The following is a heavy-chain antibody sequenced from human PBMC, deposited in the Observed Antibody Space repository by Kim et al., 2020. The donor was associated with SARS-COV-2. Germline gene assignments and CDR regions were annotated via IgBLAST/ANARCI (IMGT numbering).Heavy chain of an antibody. V-gene: IGHV3-33*05. Sequence: GGSLRLSCAASGFTFSSYGMHWVRQAPGKGLEWVAVISYDGSNKYYADSVKGRFTISRDNSKNTLYLQMNSLRAEDTAVYYCASDFEYYDYVWAPMGYWGQGTLVTVSS. D-gene: IGHD3-16*01. CDR2: ISYDGSNK. CDR3: ASDFEYYDYVWAPMGY. J-gene: IGHJ4*02. CDR1: GFTFSSYG.